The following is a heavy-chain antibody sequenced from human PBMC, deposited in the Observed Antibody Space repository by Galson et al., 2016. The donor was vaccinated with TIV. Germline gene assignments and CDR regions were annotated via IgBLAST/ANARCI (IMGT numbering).Heavy chain of an antibody. CDR2: ITHAGST. Sequence: ETLSLTCAVSGYSITSSYYWGWIRQPPGKGLEWIGVITHAGSTYYSPSLKSRLTLSVDTSGNQFSLQLTSVTAADTAVYYCARRRGGYYYLYGMDVWGQGTTVTVSS. J-gene: IGHJ6*02. V-gene: IGHV4-38-2*01. D-gene: IGHD3-22*01. CDR3: ARRRGGYYYLYGMDV. CDR1: GYSITSSYY.